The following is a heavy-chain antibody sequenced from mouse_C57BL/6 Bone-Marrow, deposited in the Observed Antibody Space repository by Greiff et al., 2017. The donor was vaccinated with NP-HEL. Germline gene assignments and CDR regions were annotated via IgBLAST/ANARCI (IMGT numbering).Heavy chain of an antibody. D-gene: IGHD1-1*01. V-gene: IGHV1-72*01. CDR1: GYTFTSYW. Sequence: QVQLQQPGAELVKPGASVKLSCKASGYTFTSYWMHWVKQRPGRGLEWIGRIDPNSGGTKYNEKFKSKATLTVDKPSSTAYMQLSSLTSEDSAVYYCARRYYYGSSYDWFAYWGQGTLVTVSA. J-gene: IGHJ3*01. CDR3: ARRYYYGSSYDWFAY. CDR2: IDPNSGGT.